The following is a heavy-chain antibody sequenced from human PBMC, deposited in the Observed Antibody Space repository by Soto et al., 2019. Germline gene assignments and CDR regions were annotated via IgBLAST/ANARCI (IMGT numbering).Heavy chain of an antibody. CDR3: ARVQGIAVAGTGYWFDP. CDR1: GYTVTSYV. J-gene: IGHJ5*02. Sequence: APLKRSRKASGYTVTSYVIGWLRQAPGQGLEWMGWISAYNGTTNYAQKLQGRVTMTTDTSTSTAYMELRSLRSDDTAVYYCARVQGIAVAGTGYWFDPWGQGTLVTVSS. CDR2: ISAYNGTT. D-gene: IGHD6-19*01. V-gene: IGHV1-18*04.